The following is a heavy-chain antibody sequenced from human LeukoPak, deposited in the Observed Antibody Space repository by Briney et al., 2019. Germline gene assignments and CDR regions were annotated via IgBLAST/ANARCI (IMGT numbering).Heavy chain of an antibody. V-gene: IGHV1-69*13. CDR1: GGTFSSYA. Sequence: SVKVSCKASGGTFSSYAISWVRQAPGQGLEWMGAIIPIFGTANYAQKFQGRVTITADESTSTAYMELSSLRSEDTAVYYCVRNPRWLPKNYYYYYGMDVWGQGTTVTVSS. D-gene: IGHD6-19*01. CDR2: IIPIFGTA. J-gene: IGHJ6*02. CDR3: VRNPRWLPKNYYYYYGMDV.